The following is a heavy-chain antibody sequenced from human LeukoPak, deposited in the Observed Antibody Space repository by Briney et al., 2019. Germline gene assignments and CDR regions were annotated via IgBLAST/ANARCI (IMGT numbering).Heavy chain of an antibody. D-gene: IGHD1-26*01. CDR2: INLDGSEK. V-gene: IGHV3-7*01. CDR3: ARDSPYSDSFAYDY. J-gene: IGHJ4*02. CDR1: GFTFSSYW. Sequence: QAGGSLRLSCAASGFTFSSYWMSWVRQAPGKGLEWVANINLDGSEKYYVASVKGRFTISRDNAKNSLYLQMRSLRAEDTAIYYCARDSPYSDSFAYDYWGQGTLVTVSS.